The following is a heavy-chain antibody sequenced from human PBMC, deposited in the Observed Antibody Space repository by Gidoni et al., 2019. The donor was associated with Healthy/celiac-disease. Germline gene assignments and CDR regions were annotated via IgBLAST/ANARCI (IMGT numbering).Heavy chain of an antibody. V-gene: IGHV4-59*08. CDR1: GGSISSYY. J-gene: IGHJ6*02. CDR3: ARGVAAPQSGRCMDV. CDR2: IYYSGST. D-gene: IGHD6-13*01. Sequence: PGLVKHSETLSLTCTVSGGSISSYYWSWIRQPPGKGLEWIGYIYYSGSTNYNPSHKSRVTRSVYTAKNHVALKLSSVTAAYTAVYYCARGVAAPQSGRCMDVWCQGTTVTVSS.